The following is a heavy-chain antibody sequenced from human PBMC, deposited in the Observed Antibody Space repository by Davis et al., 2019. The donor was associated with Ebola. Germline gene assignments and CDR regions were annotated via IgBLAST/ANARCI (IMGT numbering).Heavy chain of an antibody. Sequence: PGGSLRLSCAASGFTFSTYSMSWVRQAPGRGLEWVANIKQDGSETYYVDSVKGRFTISRDNAKNSLYLQMNSLRAEDTAVYYCARAPVRRSDYWGQGTRVTVSS. CDR2: IKQDGSET. D-gene: IGHD4-23*01. J-gene: IGHJ4*02. CDR1: GFTFSTYS. CDR3: ARAPVRRSDY. V-gene: IGHV3-7*03.